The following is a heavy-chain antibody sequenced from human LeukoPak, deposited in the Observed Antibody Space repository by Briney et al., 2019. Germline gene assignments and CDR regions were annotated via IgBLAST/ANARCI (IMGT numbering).Heavy chain of an antibody. CDR3: ARDLGYSFDY. CDR1: GFTFSSYA. J-gene: IGHJ4*02. Sequence: GRSLRLSCAASGFTFSSYAMHWVRQAPGKGLEWVAVISYDGSNKYYADSVKGRFTISRDNSKNTLYLQMNSLRAEDTAVYYCARDLGYSFDYWGQGTLVTVSS. CDR2: ISYDGSNK. D-gene: IGHD3-16*01. V-gene: IGHV3-30-3*01.